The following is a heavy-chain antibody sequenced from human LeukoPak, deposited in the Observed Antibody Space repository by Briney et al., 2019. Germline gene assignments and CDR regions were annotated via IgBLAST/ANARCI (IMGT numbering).Heavy chain of an antibody. CDR3: ARGTYYYDSSGYYHFDY. CDR1: GGSFSGYY. J-gene: IGHJ4*02. D-gene: IGHD3-22*01. CDR2: INHSGST. Sequence: KPSETLSLTCAVYGGSFSGYYWSWICQPPGKGLGWIGEINHSGSTNYNPTPKSRVTISVDTSKNQFSLKLSSVTAADTAVYYCARGTYYYDSSGYYHFDYWGQGTLVTVSS. V-gene: IGHV4-34*01.